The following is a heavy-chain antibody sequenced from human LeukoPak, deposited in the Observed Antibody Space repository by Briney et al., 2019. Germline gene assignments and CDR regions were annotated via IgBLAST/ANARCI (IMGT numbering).Heavy chain of an antibody. J-gene: IGHJ4*02. D-gene: IGHD3-3*01. CDR2: INTNTGNP. CDR1: GYTFTSYA. Sequence: ASVKVSCKASGYTFTSYAMNWVRQAPGQGLEWMGWINTNTGNPTYAQGFTGRFVFSLDTSVSTAYLQISSLKAEDTAVYYCARVDSRSGSSFSASWGQGTLVIVSS. V-gene: IGHV7-4-1*02. CDR3: ARVDSRSGSSFSAS.